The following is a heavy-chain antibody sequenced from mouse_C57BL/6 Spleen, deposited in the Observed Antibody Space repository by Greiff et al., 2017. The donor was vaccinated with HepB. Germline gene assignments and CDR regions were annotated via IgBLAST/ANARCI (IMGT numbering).Heavy chain of an antibody. CDR2: INPSNGGT. Sequence: QVQLQQPGTELVKPGASVKLSCKASGYTFTSYWMPWVKQRPGQGLEWIGNINPSNGGTNYNEKFKSKATLTVDKSSSTAYMQLSSLTSEDSAVYYCARSGGYDVDYYAMDYWGQGTSVTVSS. CDR3: ARSGGYDVDYYAMDY. D-gene: IGHD2-2*01. V-gene: IGHV1-53*01. CDR1: GYTFTSYW. J-gene: IGHJ4*01.